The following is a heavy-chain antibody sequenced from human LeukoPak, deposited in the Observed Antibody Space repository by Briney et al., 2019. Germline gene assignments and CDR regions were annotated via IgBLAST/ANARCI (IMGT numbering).Heavy chain of an antibody. CDR2: ISSSGSTI. D-gene: IGHD3-10*02. Sequence: GGSLRLSCAASGFTFRNYGMSWVRQAPGKGLEWVSYISSSGSTIYYADSVKGRFTISRDKAKNSLYLQMNSLRAEDTAVYYCAELGITMIGGVWGKGTTVTISS. V-gene: IGHV3-48*01. CDR3: AELGITMIGGV. J-gene: IGHJ6*04. CDR1: GFTFRNYG.